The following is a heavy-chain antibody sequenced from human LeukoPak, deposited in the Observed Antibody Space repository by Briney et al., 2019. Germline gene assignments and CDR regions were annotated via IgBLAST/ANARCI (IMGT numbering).Heavy chain of an antibody. CDR1: GFTSSDHY. J-gene: IGHJ5*02. D-gene: IGHD3-3*02. CDR3: APGFYLHS. Sequence: GGSLRLSCAASGFTSSDHYMDWVRQAPGKGLEWVGRFRRRANSYTTEYAASVKGRCTISRDDSKNSMYLQINSLKTEDTAVYYCAPGFYLHSWGQGTLVTVSS. CDR2: FRRRANSYTT. V-gene: IGHV3-72*01.